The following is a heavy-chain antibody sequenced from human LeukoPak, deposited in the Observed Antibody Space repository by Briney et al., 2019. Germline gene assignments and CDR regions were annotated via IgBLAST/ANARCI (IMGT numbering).Heavy chain of an antibody. CDR3: ARHSSHYDILTGYSGMLADY. CDR1: GYSFTSYW. CDR2: FYPGDSDT. J-gene: IGHJ4*02. Sequence: GESLKISCKGSGYSFTSYWIGWVRQMPGKGLEWMGIFYPGDSDTRYSPSFQGQVAISADKSISTAYLQWSSLKASDTAMYYCARHSSHYDILTGYSGMLADYWGQGTLVTVSS. V-gene: IGHV5-51*01. D-gene: IGHD3-9*01.